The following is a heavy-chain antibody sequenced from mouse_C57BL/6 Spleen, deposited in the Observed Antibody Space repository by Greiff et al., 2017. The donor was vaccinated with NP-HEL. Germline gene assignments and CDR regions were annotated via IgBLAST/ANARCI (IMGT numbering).Heavy chain of an antibody. Sequence: QVQLKQPGAELVKPGASVKLSCKASGYTFTSYWMDWVKQRPGQGLEWIGNIYPSDSETHYNQKFKDKATLTVDKSSSTAYMQLSSLTSEDSAVYYCARSDCGSSSYAMDYWGQGTSVTVSS. J-gene: IGHJ4*01. D-gene: IGHD1-1*01. CDR2: IYPSDSET. CDR1: GYTFTSYW. CDR3: ARSDCGSSSYAMDY. V-gene: IGHV1-61*01.